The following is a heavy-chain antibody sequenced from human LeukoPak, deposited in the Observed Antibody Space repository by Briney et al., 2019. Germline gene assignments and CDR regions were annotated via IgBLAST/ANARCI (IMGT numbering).Heavy chain of an antibody. CDR3: ASLRHYDILTGSMDV. Sequence: PSETLSFTCAVSCGSISSSSYYWGWIRQPPGKGPEWFGSIYYSGSTYYNPSLKSRVTISVDTSKNQFSLKLSSVTAADTAVYYCASLRHYDILTGSMDVWGKGTTVTVSS. CDR2: IYYSGST. CDR1: CGSISSSSYY. D-gene: IGHD3-9*01. V-gene: IGHV4-39*07. J-gene: IGHJ6*03.